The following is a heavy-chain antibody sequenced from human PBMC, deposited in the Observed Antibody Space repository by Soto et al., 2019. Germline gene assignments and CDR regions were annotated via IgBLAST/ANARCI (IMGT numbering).Heavy chain of an antibody. J-gene: IGHJ4*02. CDR1: GFTFSNFG. CDR2: ISSDGSDK. Sequence: QVQLVESGGGVVQPGRSLRLSCAASGFTFSNFGMHWVRQAPGKGLEWVAVISSDGSDKYYSDSVKGRFTISRDNSKNSLFLKMNSLRVEDTAVYYCAKGSEVARKELDYWGQGTLVTVSS. V-gene: IGHV3-30*18. CDR3: AKGSEVARKELDY. D-gene: IGHD2-15*01.